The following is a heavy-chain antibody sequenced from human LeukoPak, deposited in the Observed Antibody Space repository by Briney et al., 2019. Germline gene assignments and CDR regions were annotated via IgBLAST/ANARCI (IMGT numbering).Heavy chain of an antibody. J-gene: IGHJ4*02. CDR1: GFTFSHHG. CDR3: AKDHHYYGSGSYSDY. Sequence: GGFLRLSCAASGFTFSHHGMHWVRQAPGKGLEWVAFIRYDGSNKYYADSVKGRFTISRDNSKNTLYLQMNSLRAEDTAVYYCAKDHHYYGSGSYSDYWGQGTLVTVSS. V-gene: IGHV3-30*02. D-gene: IGHD3-10*01. CDR2: IRYDGSNK.